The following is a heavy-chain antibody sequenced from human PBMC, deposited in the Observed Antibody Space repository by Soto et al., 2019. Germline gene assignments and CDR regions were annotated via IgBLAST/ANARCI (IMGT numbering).Heavy chain of an antibody. CDR2: INAGNGNT. V-gene: IGHV1-3*01. CDR1: GCTFTSYA. D-gene: IGHD3-22*01. Sequence: ASVKVSCKASGCTFTSYAMHWVRQAPGQRLEWMGWINAGNGNTKYSQKFQGRVTITRDTSASTAYMELSSLRSEDTAVYYCARVSMTLTTIDYWGQGTLVTVSS. J-gene: IGHJ4*02. CDR3: ARVSMTLTTIDY.